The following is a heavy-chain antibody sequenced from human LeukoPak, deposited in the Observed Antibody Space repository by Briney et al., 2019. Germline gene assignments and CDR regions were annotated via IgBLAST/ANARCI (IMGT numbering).Heavy chain of an antibody. CDR1: GGSFSGYY. V-gene: IGHV4-34*01. Sequence: PSETLSLTCAVYGGSFSGYYWSWIRQPPGKGLEWIGEINHSGSTNYNPSLKSRVTISVDTSKNQFSLKLSSVTAADTAVYYRARDPRGYSYGYGLSSWGQGTLVTVSS. CDR2: INHSGST. D-gene: IGHD5-18*01. J-gene: IGHJ4*02. CDR3: ARDPRGYSYGYGLSS.